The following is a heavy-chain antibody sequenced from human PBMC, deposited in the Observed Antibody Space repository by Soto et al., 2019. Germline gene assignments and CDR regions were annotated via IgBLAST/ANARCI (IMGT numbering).Heavy chain of an antibody. V-gene: IGHV4-31*03. D-gene: IGHD3-3*01. CDR3: ARDHGPSHYDFWSGNVGAYYYYGMDV. CDR1: GGSISSGGYC. Sequence: SETLSLTCTVSGGSISSGGYCWSWIRQHPGKGLEWIGYIYYSGSTYYNPSLKSRVTISVDTSKNQFSLKLSSVTAADTAVYYCARDHGPSHYDFWSGNVGAYYYYGMDVWGQGTTVTVSS. CDR2: IYYSGST. J-gene: IGHJ6*02.